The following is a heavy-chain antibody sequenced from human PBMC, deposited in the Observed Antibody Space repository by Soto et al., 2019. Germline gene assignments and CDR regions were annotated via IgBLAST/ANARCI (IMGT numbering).Heavy chain of an antibody. Sequence: QVKLVQSGTEVKKPGASIKVSCKASGYSFATSGMSWVRQAPGQGLEWMGWISAYKGNTNYDQNLQDRITMTTDTSTNTAYLEVRNLRSDDTAVYYCARAGQYYDASGYANWGQGTLVTVSS. V-gene: IGHV1-18*01. J-gene: IGHJ4*02. CDR1: GYSFATSG. CDR2: ISAYKGNT. CDR3: ARAGQYYDASGYAN. D-gene: IGHD3-22*01.